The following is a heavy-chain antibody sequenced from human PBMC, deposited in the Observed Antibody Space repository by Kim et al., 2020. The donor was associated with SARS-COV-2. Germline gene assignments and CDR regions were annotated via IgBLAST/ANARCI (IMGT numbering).Heavy chain of an antibody. Sequence: STIYYADSVKGRFTISRDNAKNSLYLQMNSLRDEDTAVYYCARGEYYFDYWGQGTLVTVSS. J-gene: IGHJ4*02. CDR3: ARGEYYFDY. CDR2: STI. D-gene: IGHD3-10*01. V-gene: IGHV3-48*02.